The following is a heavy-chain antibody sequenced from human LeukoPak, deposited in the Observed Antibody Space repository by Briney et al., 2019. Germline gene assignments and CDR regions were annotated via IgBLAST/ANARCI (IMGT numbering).Heavy chain of an antibody. Sequence: SETLSLTCTVSGGSISSDTYYWGWIRQPPGKGLEWIGSVYYSGSTYYNPSLKSRVTISVDTSKNQLSLKVTSVTAADTAVYYCARGSRRLADFHYWGQGTLVTVSS. D-gene: IGHD1-26*01. CDR2: VYYSGST. CDR1: GGSISSDTYY. CDR3: ARGSRRLADFHY. J-gene: IGHJ4*02. V-gene: IGHV4-39*01.